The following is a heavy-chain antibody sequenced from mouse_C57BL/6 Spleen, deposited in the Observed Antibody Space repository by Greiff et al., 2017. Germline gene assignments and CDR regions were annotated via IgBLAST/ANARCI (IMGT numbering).Heavy chain of an antibody. Sequence: QVQLQQSGPGLVAPSQSLSITCTVSGFSLTSYGVHWVRQPPGKGLEWLVVIWSDGSTTYNSALKSRLGISKDNSKSQVFLKMSSLQTDDTAMYYCARHYYGSSYWYFDVWGTGTTVTVSS. V-gene: IGHV2-6-1*01. CDR3: ARHYYGSSYWYFDV. J-gene: IGHJ1*03. CDR2: IWSDGST. CDR1: GFSLTSYG. D-gene: IGHD1-1*01.